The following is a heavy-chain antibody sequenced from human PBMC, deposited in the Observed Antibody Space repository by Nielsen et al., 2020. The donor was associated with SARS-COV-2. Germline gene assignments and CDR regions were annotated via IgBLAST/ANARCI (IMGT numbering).Heavy chain of an antibody. CDR2: IIPIFGTA. J-gene: IGHJ5*02. Sequence: VRQMPGKGLEWMGGIIPIFGTANYAQKFQGRVTITADESTSTAYMELSSLRSEDTAVYYCARERRQIAVAGTSESWFDPWGQGTLVTVSS. CDR3: ARERRQIAVAGTSESWFDP. V-gene: IGHV1-69*01. D-gene: IGHD6-19*01.